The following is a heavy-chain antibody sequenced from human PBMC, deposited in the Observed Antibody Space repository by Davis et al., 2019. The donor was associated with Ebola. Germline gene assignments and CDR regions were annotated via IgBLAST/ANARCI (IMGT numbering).Heavy chain of an antibody. V-gene: IGHV3-30*18. CDR2: ISYDGSNK. Sequence: GESLKISCAASGFTFSSYGMHWIRQAPGKGLEWVAVISYDGSNKYYADSVKGRFTISRDNSKNTLYLQMDSLRAEDTAVYYCAKYRGTTITGLFYYYYMDVWGKGTTVTVSS. CDR1: GFTFSSYG. D-gene: IGHD4-11*01. CDR3: AKYRGTTITGLFYYYYMDV. J-gene: IGHJ6*03.